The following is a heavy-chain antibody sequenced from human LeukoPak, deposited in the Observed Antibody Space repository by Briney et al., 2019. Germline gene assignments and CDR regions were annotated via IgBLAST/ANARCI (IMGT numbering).Heavy chain of an antibody. CDR3: ALTPWGYYYDSSGYYGLFYN. D-gene: IGHD3-22*01. CDR2: IYHTGNA. Sequence: PSETLSLTCTVSYYSISSGYYWGWIRQSPGAGLGLVGSIYHTGNAYYNPSLKSRLIISVDTSKNQFSLRMSSVTAADTAVYYCALTPWGYYYDSSGYYGLFYNWGQGALVTVSS. V-gene: IGHV4-38-2*02. J-gene: IGHJ4*02. CDR1: YYSISSGYY.